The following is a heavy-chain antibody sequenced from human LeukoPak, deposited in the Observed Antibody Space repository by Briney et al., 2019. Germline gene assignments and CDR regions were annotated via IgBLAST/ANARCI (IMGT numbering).Heavy chain of an antibody. CDR3: ARARSSSWSYYYGMDV. D-gene: IGHD6-13*01. CDR1: GGSFSGYY. CDR2: INHSGST. Sequence: SETLSLTCAVYGGSFSGYYWSWIRQPPGKGLEWIGEINHSGSTNYNPSLKSRVTISVDTSKNQFSLKLSSVTAADTAVYYCARARSSSWSYYYGMDVWGQGTTVTVSS. J-gene: IGHJ6*02. V-gene: IGHV4-34*01.